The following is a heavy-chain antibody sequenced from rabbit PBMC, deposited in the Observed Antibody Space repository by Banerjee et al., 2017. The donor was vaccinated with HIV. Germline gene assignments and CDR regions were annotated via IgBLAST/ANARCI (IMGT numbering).Heavy chain of an antibody. CDR2: IYNSDGST. CDR1: GFDFSSNA. CDR3: VRDLAGVTGYGGAYTL. J-gene: IGHJ4*01. D-gene: IGHD6-1*01. Sequence: QEQLVESGGGLVQPEGSLTLTCKASGFDFSSNAMCWVRQAPGKGPEWIACIYNSDGSTYYASWVNGRFTISSHNAQNTLYLQLNSLTAADTATYFCVRDLAGVTGYGGAYTLWGPGTLVTVS. V-gene: IGHV1S47*01.